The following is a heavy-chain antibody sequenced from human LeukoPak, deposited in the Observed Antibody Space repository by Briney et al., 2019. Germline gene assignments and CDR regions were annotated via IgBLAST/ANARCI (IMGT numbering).Heavy chain of an antibody. CDR1: GFTFSSYW. J-gene: IGHJ4*02. V-gene: IGHV3-74*01. Sequence: GGSLRLSCAAPGFTFSSYWMHWVRQAPGKGLVWVSRINGEGSSTTYAASVKGRFPFSRDNARNTMYLQMNSLRAEDTAVYYCARYYGSGSYSVDYWGQGTLVSVSS. D-gene: IGHD3-10*01. CDR3: ARYYGSGSYSVDY. CDR2: INGEGSST.